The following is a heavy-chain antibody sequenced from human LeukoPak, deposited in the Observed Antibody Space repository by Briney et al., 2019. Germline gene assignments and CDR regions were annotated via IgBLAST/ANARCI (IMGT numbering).Heavy chain of an antibody. CDR2: IIPIFGTA. D-gene: IGHD4-17*01. CDR1: GGTFSSYA. Sequence: ASVKVSCKASGGTFSSYAISWVRQAPGQGLEWMGGIIPIFGTANYAQKFQGGVTITADESTSTAYMELSSLRSEDTAVYYCARATTVTTGKFDYWGQGTLVTVSS. CDR3: ARATTVTTGKFDY. V-gene: IGHV1-69*13. J-gene: IGHJ4*02.